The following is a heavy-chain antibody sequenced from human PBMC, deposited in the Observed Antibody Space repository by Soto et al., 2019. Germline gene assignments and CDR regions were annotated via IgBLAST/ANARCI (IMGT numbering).Heavy chain of an antibody. Sequence: PGWSLRLSCAASGFTFSSYAMSLVRQAPGKGLEWVSSISGSGGSTYYADSVKGRFTISRDNSKNKLYMQMNSLRAEDTAVYYCAKDLYSNGYYYGMDIWGQGTTVTVS. D-gene: IGHD4-4*01. V-gene: IGHV3-23*01. CDR1: GFTFSSYA. CDR2: ISGSGGST. CDR3: AKDLYSNGYYYGMDI. J-gene: IGHJ6*01.